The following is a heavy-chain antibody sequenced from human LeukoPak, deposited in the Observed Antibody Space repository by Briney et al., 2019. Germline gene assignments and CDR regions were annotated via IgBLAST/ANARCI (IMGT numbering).Heavy chain of an antibody. CDR3: ARSGMVTDFDY. Sequence: GASVKVSCKASGYTFTAYHMHWVRQAPGQGLEWMGWINPNSGGTNYEQKFQGGVTMTRDTSISTAYMELSRLRSDDTAVYYCARSGMVTDFDYWGQGTLVTVSS. V-gene: IGHV1-2*02. CDR2: INPNSGGT. D-gene: IGHD5-18*01. CDR1: GYTFTAYH. J-gene: IGHJ4*02.